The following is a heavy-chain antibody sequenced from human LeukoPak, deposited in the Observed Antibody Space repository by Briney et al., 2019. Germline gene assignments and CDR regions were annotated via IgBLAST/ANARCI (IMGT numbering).Heavy chain of an antibody. D-gene: IGHD2-21*02. Sequence: GASVKVSCKASGYTFTSYAMHWVRQAPGQRLEWMGWINAGNGNTKYSQKFQGRVTITRDTSASTAYMELSSLRSEDTAVYYCARSIRDAYCGGDCYSGPYFDYWGQGTLVTVSS. CDR3: ARSIRDAYCGGDCYSGPYFDY. V-gene: IGHV1-3*01. CDR1: GYTFTSYA. CDR2: INAGNGNT. J-gene: IGHJ4*02.